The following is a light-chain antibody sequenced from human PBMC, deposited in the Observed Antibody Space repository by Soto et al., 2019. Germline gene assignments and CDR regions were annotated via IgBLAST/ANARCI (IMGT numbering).Light chain of an antibody. CDR3: LQDYNYPLT. Sequence: TQSPGTLSLSPGERATLSCRASQSVSSSYLAWYQQKPGKAPKLLIYAASSLQSGVPSRFSGSGSGTDFTLTISSLQPEDFATYYCLQDYNYPLTFGQGTKVDI. CDR1: QSVSSSY. V-gene: IGKV1-6*01. J-gene: IGKJ1*01. CDR2: AAS.